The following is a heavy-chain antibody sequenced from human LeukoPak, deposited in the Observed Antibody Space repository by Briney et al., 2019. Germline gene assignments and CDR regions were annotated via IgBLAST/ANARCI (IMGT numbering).Heavy chain of an antibody. CDR2: INHSGST. CDR3: ARQSSTSIYRDYYYMDV. V-gene: IGHV4-34*01. CDR1: GGSFSGYY. D-gene: IGHD2-2*02. Sequence: SETLSLTCAVYGGSFSGYYWSWIRQPPGKGLEWIGEINHSGSTNYNPSLKSRVTISVDTSKNQFSPKLSSVTAADTAVYHCARQSSTSIYRDYYYMDVWGKGTTVTVSS. J-gene: IGHJ6*03.